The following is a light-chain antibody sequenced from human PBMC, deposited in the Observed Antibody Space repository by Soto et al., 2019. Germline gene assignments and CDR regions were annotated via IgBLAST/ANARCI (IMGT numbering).Light chain of an antibody. V-gene: IGKV3-20*01. CDR1: QSVSSSY. CDR2: GAS. J-gene: IGKJ1*01. Sequence: EIVLTQSPVTLSLSPGERATLSCRASQSVSSSYLAGYQQKPGQAPRLLIYGASSRATGIPDRFSGSGSGTDFTLTISRLGPEDFAVYYCQQYGSSPQTFGQGTKVEIK. CDR3: QQYGSSPQT.